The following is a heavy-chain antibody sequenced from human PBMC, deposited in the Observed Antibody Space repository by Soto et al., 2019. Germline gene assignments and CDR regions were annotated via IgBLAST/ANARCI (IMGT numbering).Heavy chain of an antibody. Sequence: SETLSLTCAVYGGSFSGYYWSWIRQPPGKGLEWIGEINHSGSTNYNPSLKSRVTISVDTSKNQFSLKLSSVTAADTAVYYCDLFIYSSYASPDFDYWRQGTLVTVSS. D-gene: IGHD5-12*01. CDR1: GGSFSGYY. V-gene: IGHV4-34*01. CDR3: DLFIYSSYASPDFDY. J-gene: IGHJ4*02. CDR2: INHSGST.